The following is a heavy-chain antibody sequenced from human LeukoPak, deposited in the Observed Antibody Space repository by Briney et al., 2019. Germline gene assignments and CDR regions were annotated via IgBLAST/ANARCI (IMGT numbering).Heavy chain of an antibody. CDR1: GFTVSSNY. V-gene: IGHV3-53*01. CDR2: IYSGGST. D-gene: IGHD4-17*01. Sequence: GGSLRLSCAASGFTVSSNYMSWVRQAPGKGLEWVSVIYSGGSTYYADSVKGRFTISRDNSKNTLYLQMNRLRAEDTAVYYCARDRMTTVTISSYWYFDLWGRGTLVTVSS. J-gene: IGHJ2*01. CDR3: ARDRMTTVTISSYWYFDL.